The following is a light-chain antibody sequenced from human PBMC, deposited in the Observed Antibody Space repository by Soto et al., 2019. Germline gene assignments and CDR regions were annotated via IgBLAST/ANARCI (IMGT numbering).Light chain of an antibody. CDR3: QQYKNWPM. Sequence: MMMTQSPATLSVSHGERVTLSCRTSHSVNSHVAWYQQKPGQHPRLLLYGASTRATGIPVMFSGSGFGTEFTLTISSLQSEDFAVYYCQQYKNWPMFGQGTRLEIK. CDR1: HSVNSH. CDR2: GAS. V-gene: IGKV3-15*01. J-gene: IGKJ5*01.